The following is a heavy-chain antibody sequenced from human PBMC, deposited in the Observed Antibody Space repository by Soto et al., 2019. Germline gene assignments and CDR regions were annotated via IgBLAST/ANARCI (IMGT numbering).Heavy chain of an antibody. Sequence: EVQLLESGGGLVQPGGSLRLSCAASGFTFSSYAMSWVRQAPGKGLEWVSAISGSGGSTYYADSVKGRLTISRDNSKNTLYLQMNSLRAEDTAVYYCAKDGTYNWNYPDAFDIWGQGTMVTVSS. D-gene: IGHD1-7*01. CDR2: ISGSGGST. V-gene: IGHV3-23*01. CDR3: AKDGTYNWNYPDAFDI. J-gene: IGHJ3*02. CDR1: GFTFSSYA.